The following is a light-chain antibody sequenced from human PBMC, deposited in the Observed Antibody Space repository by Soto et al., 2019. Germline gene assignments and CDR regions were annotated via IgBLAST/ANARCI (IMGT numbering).Light chain of an antibody. V-gene: IGKV2-30*01. Sequence: DVVMTQSPLSLPVTLGQPASISCRSSQSLVYSNGNTYWHWFQQRPGHSPSRLIYKVFNRDSGVTDRISSSRTGTDFTLRISSVEAEDVGVYYCIQGRYWPPTFGRGTNGEIK. CDR2: KVF. J-gene: IGKJ1*01. CDR1: QSLVYSNGNTY. CDR3: IQGRYWPPT.